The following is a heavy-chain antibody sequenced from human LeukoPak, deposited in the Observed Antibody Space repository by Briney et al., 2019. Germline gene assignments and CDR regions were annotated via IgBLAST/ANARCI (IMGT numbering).Heavy chain of an antibody. J-gene: IGHJ2*01. CDR1: GGSISSYY. D-gene: IGHD6-13*01. CDR3: ARVSSSWYQDWYFDL. V-gene: IGHV4-59*01. Sequence: SETLSLTCTVSGGSISSYYWNWIRQPPGKGLEWIGYIYYSGTTNYNPSLKSRVSMSVDTSKNQFSLKQSSVTAADTAVYYCARVSSSWYQDWYFDLWGRGALVTVPS. CDR2: IYYSGTT.